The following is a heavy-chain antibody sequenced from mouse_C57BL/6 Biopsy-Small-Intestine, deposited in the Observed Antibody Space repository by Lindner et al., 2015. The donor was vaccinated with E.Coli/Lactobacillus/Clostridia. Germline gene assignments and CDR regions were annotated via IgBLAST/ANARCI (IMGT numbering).Heavy chain of an antibody. D-gene: IGHD2-12*01. CDR1: GYTFATYG. V-gene: IGHV1-85*01. J-gene: IGHJ4*01. CDR3: GRGVGDEDFWNGYYRIDY. CDR2: ISAYNGNT. Sequence: SVKVSCKASGYTFATYGITWVRQAPGQGPEWMGWISAYNGNTNYAQRFRGRVTMTRDTSTSTTYMELKSLRSDDTAVYYCGRGVGDEDFWNGYYRIDYWGRGTLVTVSS.